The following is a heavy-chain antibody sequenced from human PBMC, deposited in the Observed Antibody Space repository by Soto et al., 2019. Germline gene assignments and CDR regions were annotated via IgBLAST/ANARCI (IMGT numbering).Heavy chain of an antibody. J-gene: IGHJ5*02. CDR1: GASFSGYY. D-gene: IGHD6-6*01. CDR3: ARALPIAARAAWFDP. CDR2: INHSGII. Sequence: QVQLQQWGAGLLKPSETLSLTCAVYGASFSGYYWSWIRKPQGKGLEWLGEINHSGIINYNPTLESRVTISVDTSVNQFSLKLSSVTAADTSVYYCARALPIAARAAWFDPWGQGTLVTVSS. V-gene: IGHV4-34*01.